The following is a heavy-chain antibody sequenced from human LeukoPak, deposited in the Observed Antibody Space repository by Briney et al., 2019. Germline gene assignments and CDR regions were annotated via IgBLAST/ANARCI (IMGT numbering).Heavy chain of an antibody. CDR3: ARGAFNYDFWSGYPEGYYFDY. CDR2: IYPGDSDT. CDR1: GYSFTSYW. J-gene: IGHJ4*02. V-gene: IGHV5-51*07. Sequence: GESLKISCKGSGYSFTSYWIGWVHQMPGKGLEWMGIIYPGDSDTRYSPSFQGQVTISADKSISTAYLQWSSLKASDTAMYYCARGAFNYDFWSGYPEGYYFDYWGQGTLVTVSS. D-gene: IGHD3-3*01.